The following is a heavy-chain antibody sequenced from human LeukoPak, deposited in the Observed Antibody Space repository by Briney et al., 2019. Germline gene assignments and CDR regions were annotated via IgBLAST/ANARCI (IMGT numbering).Heavy chain of an antibody. CDR1: GYTFTGYY. D-gene: IGHD4-23*01. CDR2: INPNSGGT. J-gene: IGHJ4*02. Sequence: GASVKVSCKASGYTFTGYYMHWVRQAPGQGLEWMGWINPNSGGTNYAQKFQGRVTMTRDTSISTAYMELSRLRSDDTAAYYCARAYDYGGNIDYWGQGTLVTVSS. CDR3: ARAYDYGGNIDY. V-gene: IGHV1-2*02.